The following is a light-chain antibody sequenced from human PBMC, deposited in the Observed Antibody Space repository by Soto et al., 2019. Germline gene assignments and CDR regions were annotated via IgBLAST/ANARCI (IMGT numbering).Light chain of an antibody. CDR3: QQYNNWPKT. J-gene: IGKJ1*01. Sequence: EIVMTQSPATLSVSPGERVTLSCRASQSVSSNLAWYQHNPGQAPRLLIYGTSTRATGIPARFSGSGSGTEFTLTISSLQSEDFVVYYCQQYNNWPKTFGQGTKVEIK. V-gene: IGKV3-15*01. CDR1: QSVSSN. CDR2: GTS.